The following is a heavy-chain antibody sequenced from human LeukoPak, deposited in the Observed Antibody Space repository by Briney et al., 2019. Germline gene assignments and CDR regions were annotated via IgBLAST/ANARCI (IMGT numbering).Heavy chain of an antibody. CDR2: ISGSGGST. Sequence: GRSLRLSCAASGFTFSSYAMSWVRQAPGKGLEWVSAISGSGGSTYYADSVKGRFTISRDNSKNTLYLQMNSLRAEDTAVYYCAKDGGNGDTNEAFDIWGQGTMVTVSS. CDR1: GFTFSSYA. J-gene: IGHJ3*02. D-gene: IGHD4-23*01. V-gene: IGHV3-23*01. CDR3: AKDGGNGDTNEAFDI.